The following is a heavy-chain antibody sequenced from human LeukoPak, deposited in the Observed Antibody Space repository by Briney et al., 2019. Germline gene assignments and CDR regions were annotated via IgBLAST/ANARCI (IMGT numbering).Heavy chain of an antibody. J-gene: IGHJ5*02. CDR3: ARDRDRGTFRFDP. CDR1: GGAISTYY. D-gene: IGHD3-16*01. V-gene: IGHV4-59*01. Sequence: PSETLSLTCTVSGGAISTYYWNWVRQPPGQGLEWIGYVYYSVINNYNPPLKNRVTISIDTSKNHVSLKLDSETAADTAVYYCARDRDRGTFRFDPWGQGTLVTVSS. CDR2: VYYSVIN.